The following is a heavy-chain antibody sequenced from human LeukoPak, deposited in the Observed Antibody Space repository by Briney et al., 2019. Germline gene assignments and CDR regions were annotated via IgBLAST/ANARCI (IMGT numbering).Heavy chain of an antibody. D-gene: IGHD5-18*01. Sequence: GGSLRLSCAASGFTFSSYWMSWVRQAPGKGLEWVANIKQDGSEKYYVDSVKGRFTISRDNAKNSLYLQMNSLRAEDTAVYYCARDLVRDVDTGGGFDYWGQGTLVTVSS. V-gene: IGHV3-7*01. CDR2: IKQDGSEK. CDR1: GFTFSSYW. J-gene: IGHJ4*02. CDR3: ARDLVRDVDTGGGFDY.